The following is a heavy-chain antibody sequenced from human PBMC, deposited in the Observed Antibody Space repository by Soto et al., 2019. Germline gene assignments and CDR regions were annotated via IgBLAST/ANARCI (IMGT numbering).Heavy chain of an antibody. J-gene: IGHJ5*02. D-gene: IGHD6-19*01. V-gene: IGHV1-18*01. CDR1: GYTFTSYL. CDR2: ISVNNGNT. CDR3: ARVSSGWYYWFDP. Sequence: QVQLEQSGAEVKKPGASVKVSCKASGYTFTSYLISWVRQAPGQGLEWMGWISVNNGNTNYAQKLQGRVTMTTDTSTSTAYMELWSLRSDDTAVYSCARVSSGWYYWFDPWGQGTLVTVSS.